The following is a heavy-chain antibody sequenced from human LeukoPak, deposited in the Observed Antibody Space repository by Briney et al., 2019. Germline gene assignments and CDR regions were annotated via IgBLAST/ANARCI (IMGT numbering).Heavy chain of an antibody. D-gene: IGHD3-3*01. CDR1: GFTFSGYS. CDR3: ASGRVVIYGMDV. CDR2: IAWDTITI. J-gene: IGHJ6*02. Sequence: GGSLRLSCVASGFTFSGYSINWIRQAPGKGLEWLSYIAWDTITIYYADSVKGRSTISRDNAKNSLYLQMNSLRDEDTAVYYCASGRVVIYGMDVWGQGTTVTVSS. V-gene: IGHV3-48*02.